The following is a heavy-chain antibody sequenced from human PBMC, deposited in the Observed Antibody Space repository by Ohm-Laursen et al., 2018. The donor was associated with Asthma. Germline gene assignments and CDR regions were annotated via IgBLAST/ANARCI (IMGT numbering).Heavy chain of an antibody. Sequence: SLRLSCAASGFTFSSYGMHWVRQAPGKGLEWVAVISYDGSNKYYADSVKGRFTISRDNSKNTLYLQMNSLRAEDTAVYYCARGIAVAGDAFDIWGQGTMVTVSS. J-gene: IGHJ3*02. CDR2: ISYDGSNK. D-gene: IGHD6-19*01. CDR1: GFTFSSYG. V-gene: IGHV3-30*03. CDR3: ARGIAVAGDAFDI.